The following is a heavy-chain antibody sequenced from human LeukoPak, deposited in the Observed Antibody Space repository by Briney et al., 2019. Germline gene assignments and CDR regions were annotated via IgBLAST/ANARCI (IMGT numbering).Heavy chain of an antibody. D-gene: IGHD1-26*01. CDR1: GFTFNDYA. Sequence: GGSLRLSCAASGFTFNDYAMSWVRQAPGKGLEWVSTIRASGIGTYYADSVKGRFIISRDNSKSTLSLQMSSLRAEDTAAYYCARDFTFLGARTAGVDYWGQGTLVTVSS. CDR2: IRASGIGT. J-gene: IGHJ4*02. CDR3: ARDFTFLGARTAGVDY. V-gene: IGHV3-23*01.